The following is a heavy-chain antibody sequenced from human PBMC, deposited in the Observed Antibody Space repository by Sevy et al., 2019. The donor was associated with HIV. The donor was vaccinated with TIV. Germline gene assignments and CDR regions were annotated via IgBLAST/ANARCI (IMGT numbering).Heavy chain of an antibody. CDR1: AFTFSKAW. CDR2: IKSKTGGGTT. Sequence: GGSLRLSCGASAFTFSKAWMSWVRQAPGKGLEWVGRIKSKTGGGTTDYAAPVKGRFTISRDDSKNTLYLQMNSLKTDDTAVYYCTTEADYGDYAFDYWGQGTLVTVSS. CDR3: TTEADYGDYAFDY. V-gene: IGHV3-15*01. D-gene: IGHD4-17*01. J-gene: IGHJ4*02.